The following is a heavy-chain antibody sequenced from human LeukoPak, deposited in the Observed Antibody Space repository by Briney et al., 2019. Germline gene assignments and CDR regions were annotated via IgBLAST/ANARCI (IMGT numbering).Heavy chain of an antibody. V-gene: IGHV4-61*02. CDR2: IYTSGST. CDR3: ARGIAVAGLDY. Sequence: PSETLSLTSTVSGGSSSSGSYYWSWIRQPAGKGLEWIGRIYTSGSTNYNPSLKSRVTISVDTSKNQFSLKLSSVTAADTAVYYCARGIAVAGLDYWGQGTLVTVSS. J-gene: IGHJ4*02. D-gene: IGHD6-19*01. CDR1: GGSSSSGSYY.